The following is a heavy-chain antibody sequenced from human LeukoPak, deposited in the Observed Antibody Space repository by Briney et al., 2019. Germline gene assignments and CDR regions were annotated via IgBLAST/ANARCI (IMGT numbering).Heavy chain of an antibody. Sequence: SETLSLTCTVSGGSISSYYWSWIRQPAGKGLEWIGRIYTSGSTNYNPSLKSRVTMSVDTSKNQFSLKLSSVTAADTAVYYCARYNYYDSSGYYSGACDIWGQGTMVTVSS. V-gene: IGHV4-4*07. CDR1: GGSISSYY. J-gene: IGHJ3*02. CDR3: ARYNYYDSSGYYSGACDI. D-gene: IGHD3-22*01. CDR2: IYTSGST.